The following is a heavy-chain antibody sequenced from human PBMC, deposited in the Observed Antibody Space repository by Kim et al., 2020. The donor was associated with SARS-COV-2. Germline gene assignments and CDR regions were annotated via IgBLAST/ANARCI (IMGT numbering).Heavy chain of an antibody. J-gene: IGHJ4*02. CDR1: GFTFSSFW. V-gene: IGHV3-7*03. D-gene: IGHD3-16*01. Sequence: GGSLRLSCAASGFTFSSFWMSWFRQAPGKGLEWVGNIKQDGMETYYGDSVKGRFTVSRDNAEDSLFLQMNSLRAEDTAFYYCVRDYVWMTSQGEYWGQGTLVDDST. CDR2: IKQDGMET. CDR3: VRDYVWMTSQGEY.